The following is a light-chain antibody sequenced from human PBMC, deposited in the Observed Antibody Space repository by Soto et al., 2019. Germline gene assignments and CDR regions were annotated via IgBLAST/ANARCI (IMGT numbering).Light chain of an antibody. V-gene: IGLV2-14*01. CDR1: SSDFGTYNY. Sequence: QSVLTQPASVSGSPGQSITISCTGTSSDFGTYNYVSWYQLHPGKAPKLMVYEVSNRPSGVSDRFSGSKSGNTASLAISGLQAEDEADYHCSSYTSSSTYVFGTGTKVTVL. CDR3: SSYTSSSTYV. J-gene: IGLJ1*01. CDR2: EVS.